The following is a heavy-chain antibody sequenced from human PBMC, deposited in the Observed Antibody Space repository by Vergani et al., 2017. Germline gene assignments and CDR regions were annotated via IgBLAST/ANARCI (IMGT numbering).Heavy chain of an antibody. V-gene: IGHV3-30*18. D-gene: IGHD3-3*01. CDR2: ISYDGSNK. CDR1: GFTFDDYA. Sequence: VQLVESGGGLVQPGRSLRLSCAASGFTFDDYAMHWVRQAPGKGLEWVAVISYDGSNKYYADSVKGRFTISRDNSKNTLYLQMNSLRAEDTAVYYCAKASGLEWLLHGIDYWGQGTLVTVSS. J-gene: IGHJ4*02. CDR3: AKASGLEWLLHGIDY.